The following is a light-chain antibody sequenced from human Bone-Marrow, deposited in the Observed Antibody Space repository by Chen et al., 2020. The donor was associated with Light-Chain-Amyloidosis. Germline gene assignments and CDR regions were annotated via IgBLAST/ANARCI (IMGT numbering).Light chain of an antibody. Sequence: QLVLTQSPSAAASLGAYVKITCTLTSDRSTYAIAWHQHKPEKGPRYLMKLNRDGSHNKGDWIPDRFSGSSSGAERYLTISSLQSEDEADYYCQTWGTGGVFGGGTKLTVL. J-gene: IGLJ3*02. CDR2: LNRDGSH. CDR1: SDRSTYA. CDR3: QTWGTGGV. V-gene: IGLV4-69*01.